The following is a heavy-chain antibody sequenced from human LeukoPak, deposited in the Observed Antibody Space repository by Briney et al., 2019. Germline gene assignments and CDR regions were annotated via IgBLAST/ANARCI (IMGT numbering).Heavy chain of an antibody. CDR1: GVSFSGYY. V-gene: IGHV4-34*01. J-gene: IGHJ4*02. CDR2: INHSGST. D-gene: IGHD4-17*01. Sequence: PSETLSLTCAVYGVSFSGYYWSWIRQPPGQGLEWIGEINHSGSTNYNPSLKSRVTISVDTSKNQFSLKLSSVTAADTAVYYCARDGGDYGDPLDYWGQGTLVTVSS. CDR3: ARDGGDYGDPLDY.